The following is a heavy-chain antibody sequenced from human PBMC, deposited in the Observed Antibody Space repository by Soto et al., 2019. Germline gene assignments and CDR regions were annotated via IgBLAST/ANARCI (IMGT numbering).Heavy chain of an antibody. CDR1: GFTFSSYG. V-gene: IGHV3-33*01. CDR3: ARFGAVYSGYDQQVAYYYHGMDV. J-gene: IGHJ6*02. CDR2: IWYDGSNK. Sequence: GGSLRLSCAASGFTFSSYGMHWVRQAPGKGLEWVAVIWYDGSNKYYADSVKGRFTISRDNSKNTLYLLMNSLRAEDTAVYYCARFGAVYSGYDQQVAYYYHGMDVWGQGTTVTVSS. D-gene: IGHD5-12*01.